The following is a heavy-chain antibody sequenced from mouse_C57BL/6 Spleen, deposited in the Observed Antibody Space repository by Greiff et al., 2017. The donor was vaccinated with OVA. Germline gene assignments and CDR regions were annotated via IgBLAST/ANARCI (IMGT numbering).Heavy chain of an antibody. V-gene: IGHV5-4*01. CDR3: ARTDYGNYVGYAMDY. J-gene: IGHJ4*01. CDR1: GFTFSSYA. D-gene: IGHD2-1*01. CDR2: ISDGGSYT. Sequence: DVQLVESGGGLVKPGGSLKLSCAASGFTFSSYAMSWVRQTPEKRLEWVATISDGGSYTYYPDNVKGRFTISRDNAKNNLYLQMSHLKSEDTAMYYCARTDYGNYVGYAMDYWGQGTSVTVSS.